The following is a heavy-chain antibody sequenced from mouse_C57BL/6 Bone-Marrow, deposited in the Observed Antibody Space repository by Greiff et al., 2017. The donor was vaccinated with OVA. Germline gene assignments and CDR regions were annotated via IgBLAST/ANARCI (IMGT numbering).Heavy chain of an antibody. Sequence: DVMLVESGGGLVKPGGSLKLSCAASGFTFSSYTMSWVRQTPEKRLEWVATISGGGGNTYYPDSVKGRFTISRDNAKNTLYLQMSRLRSEDTALYYCAIYGFPFDYWGQGTTLTVSS. CDR2: ISGGGGNT. CDR1: GFTFSSYT. J-gene: IGHJ2*01. CDR3: AIYGFPFDY. D-gene: IGHD2-2*01. V-gene: IGHV5-9*01.